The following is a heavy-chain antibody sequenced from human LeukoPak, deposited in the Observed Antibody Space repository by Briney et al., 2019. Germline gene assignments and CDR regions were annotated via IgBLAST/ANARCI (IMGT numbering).Heavy chain of an antibody. J-gene: IGHJ3*02. V-gene: IGHV3-48*02. CDR2: ISSSSSSSI. CDR3: ARGRTDDFWSGSSPASPSPESDAFDI. D-gene: IGHD3-3*01. CDR1: GFTFSSYS. Sequence: PGGSLRLSCAASGFTFSSYSMNWVRQAPGKGLEWVSYISSSSSSSIYYAASVKGRLTISRDNAKNSLYLQMNSLRDEDTAVYYCARGRTDDFWSGSSPASPSPESDAFDIWGQGTMVTVSS.